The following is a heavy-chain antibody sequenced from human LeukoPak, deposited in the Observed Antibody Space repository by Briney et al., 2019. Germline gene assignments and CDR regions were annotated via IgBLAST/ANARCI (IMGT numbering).Heavy chain of an antibody. CDR2: IYSSGGT. CDR1: GDSISSGGYC. V-gene: IGHV4-31*03. CDR3: ASSEAPITPPPYGMGV. D-gene: IGHD5-12*01. Sequence: SETLSLTCTVSGDSISSGGYCWNWFRQHPGKGLEWIGYIYSSGGTFYNPSLKSRVTIPVDTSKNQFSLKLGSVTAADTALYYCASSEAPITPPPYGMGVWGQGTKVTVSS. J-gene: IGHJ6*02.